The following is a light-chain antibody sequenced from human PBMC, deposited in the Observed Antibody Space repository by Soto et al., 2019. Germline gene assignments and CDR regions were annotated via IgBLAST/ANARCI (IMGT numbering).Light chain of an antibody. CDR2: DAS. Sequence: VATQSPATLSLSPEERATLSCRASQSVSSYLAWYQQKPGQAPRLLIYDASNRATGIPARFSGSGSGTDFTLTISSLEPEDFAVYYCQQRSNWYTFGQGTKLEIK. CDR3: QQRSNWYT. V-gene: IGKV3-11*01. J-gene: IGKJ2*01. CDR1: QSVSSY.